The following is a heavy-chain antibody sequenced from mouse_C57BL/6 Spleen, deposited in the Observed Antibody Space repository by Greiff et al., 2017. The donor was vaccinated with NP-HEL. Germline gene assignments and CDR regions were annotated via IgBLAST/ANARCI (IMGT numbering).Heavy chain of an antibody. CDR1: GYTFTDYN. CDR3: ARGDYYGLRFAY. Sequence: EVKLMESGPELVKPGASVKIPCKASGYTFTDYNMDWVKQSHGKSLEWIGDINPNNGGTIYNQKFKGKATLTVDKSSSTAYMELRSLTSEDTAVYYCARGDYYGLRFAYWGQGTLVTVSA. D-gene: IGHD1-1*01. V-gene: IGHV1-18*01. CDR2: INPNNGGT. J-gene: IGHJ3*01.